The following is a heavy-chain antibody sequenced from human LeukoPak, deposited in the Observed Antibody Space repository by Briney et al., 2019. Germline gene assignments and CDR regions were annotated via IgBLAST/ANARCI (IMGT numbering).Heavy chain of an antibody. Sequence: SETLSLTCTVSGGSISSSSYYWGWIRQPPGKGLEWIGSIYYSGSTYYNPSLKSRVTISVDTSKNQFSPKLSSVTAADTAVYYCARRTTVTIDYWGQGTLVTVSS. CDR3: ARRTTVTIDY. CDR1: GGSISSSSYY. CDR2: IYYSGST. D-gene: IGHD4-17*01. J-gene: IGHJ4*02. V-gene: IGHV4-39*01.